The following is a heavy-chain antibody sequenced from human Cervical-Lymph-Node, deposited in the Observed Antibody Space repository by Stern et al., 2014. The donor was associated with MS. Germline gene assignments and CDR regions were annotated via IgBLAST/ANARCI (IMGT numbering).Heavy chain of an antibody. D-gene: IGHD2-8*01. J-gene: IGHJ4*02. Sequence: EVQLVESGGDLIPPGGSLRLSCAASGFTVSTNYMNWVRQAPWKVLECVSVIYGDGRTYYTDSVRGRFTISRDNSKNTLFLQMDSLRAGDTALYYCAREVSHCSSGVCHSSFDSWGQGTLVTVSS. V-gene: IGHV3-53*01. CDR3: AREVSHCSSGVCHSSFDS. CDR2: IYGDGRT. CDR1: GFTVSTNY.